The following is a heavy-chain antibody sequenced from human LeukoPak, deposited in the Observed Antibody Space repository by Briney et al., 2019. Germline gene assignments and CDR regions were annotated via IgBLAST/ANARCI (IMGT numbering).Heavy chain of an antibody. CDR3: ARNYYYDSSGYFDY. Sequence: SETLSLTCTVSGGSISRYYWSWIRQPPGKGLEWIGYIYYSGSTNYNPSLKSRVSISVDTSKNQFSLKLSSVTAADTAVYYCARNYYYDSSGYFDYWGQGTLVTVSS. CDR2: IYYSGST. D-gene: IGHD3-22*01. V-gene: IGHV4-59*12. CDR1: GGSISRYY. J-gene: IGHJ4*02.